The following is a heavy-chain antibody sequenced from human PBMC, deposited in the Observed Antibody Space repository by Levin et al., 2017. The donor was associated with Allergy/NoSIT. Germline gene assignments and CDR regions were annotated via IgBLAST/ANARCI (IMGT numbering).Heavy chain of an antibody. D-gene: IGHD4-17*01. CDR3: VKHGDNGELGS. V-gene: IGHV3-64D*06. Sequence: GGSLRLSCSASGFTFSKNTMQWVRQAPGKGLEHVSAISNNGGRTYYTDSVKGRFTISRDNSKNTLYLQMTSLRPEDTAFYYCVKHGDNGELGSWGQGTLVTVSS. CDR2: ISNNGGRT. J-gene: IGHJ5*02. CDR1: GFTFSKNT.